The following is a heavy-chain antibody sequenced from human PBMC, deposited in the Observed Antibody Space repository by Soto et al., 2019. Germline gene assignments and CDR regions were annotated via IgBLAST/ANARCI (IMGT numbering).Heavy chain of an antibody. CDR2: INAGNGNT. CDR1: GYTFTSYA. D-gene: IGHD3-3*01. Sequence: QVQLVQSGAEVKKPGASVKVSCKASGYTFTSYAMHWVRQAPGQRLEWMGWINAGNGNTKYSQKFQGRVTITSDTSASTAYMELSSLRSEDTAVYYCARARKNYDFWSGYYFLFDYWGQGTLVTVSS. CDR3: ARARKNYDFWSGYYFLFDY. J-gene: IGHJ4*02. V-gene: IGHV1-3*01.